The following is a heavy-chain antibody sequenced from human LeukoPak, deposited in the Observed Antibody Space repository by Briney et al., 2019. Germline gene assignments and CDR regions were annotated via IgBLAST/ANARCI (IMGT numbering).Heavy chain of an antibody. D-gene: IGHD3/OR15-3a*01. Sequence: SETLSLTCAVYGGSFSGYYWSWIRQPSGKGLEWIGEINHSGSTNYNPSLKSRVTISVDTSKNQFSLKLSSVTAADTAVYYCARWTLYYFDYWGQGTLVTVSS. J-gene: IGHJ4*02. V-gene: IGHV4-34*01. CDR1: GGSFSGYY. CDR2: INHSGST. CDR3: ARWTLYYFDY.